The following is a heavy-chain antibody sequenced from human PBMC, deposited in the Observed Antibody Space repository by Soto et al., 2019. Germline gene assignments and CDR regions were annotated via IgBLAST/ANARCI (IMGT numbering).Heavy chain of an antibody. V-gene: IGHV3-33*01. Sequence: QVQLVESGGGVIQPGRSLRLSCKASGLTFSDFGMHWVRQAPGKGLEWVSAIWYDGSYQYYADSVRGRFTTSRDNSNNTLLLEMNSLRVEDTAVYYCARDRLITYGAKIAPDHWGQGALVIVSS. D-gene: IGHD1-20*01. CDR3: ARDRLITYGAKIAPDH. CDR2: IWYDGSYQ. CDR1: GLTFSDFG. J-gene: IGHJ5*02.